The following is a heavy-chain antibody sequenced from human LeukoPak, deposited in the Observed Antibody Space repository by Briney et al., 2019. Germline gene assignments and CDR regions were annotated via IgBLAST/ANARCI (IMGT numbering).Heavy chain of an antibody. CDR1: GFTFSSYG. J-gene: IGHJ4*02. Sequence: GGSLRLSCAASGFTFSSYGMHWVRQAPGKGLEWVAVIWYDGSNKYYADSVKGRFTISRDNSKNTLYLQMNSLRAEDTAVYYCAKDLSLGDSSGYGHFDYWGQGTLVTVSS. D-gene: IGHD3-22*01. CDR2: IWYDGSNK. CDR3: AKDLSLGDSSGYGHFDY. V-gene: IGHV3-30*02.